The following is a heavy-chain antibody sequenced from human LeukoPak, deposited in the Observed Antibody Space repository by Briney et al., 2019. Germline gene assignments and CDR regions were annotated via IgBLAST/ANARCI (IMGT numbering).Heavy chain of an antibody. D-gene: IGHD2-2*01. V-gene: IGHV3-53*01. CDR2: IYAGGST. J-gene: IGHJ2*01. Sequence: GGSLRLSCAASGFTVSSNYMSWVRQAPGKGLEWVSVIYAGGSTYYAASVKGRFTISRDNSKNTLYLQMNSLRAEDTAVYYCASTPPAATNWYFDLWGRGTLVTVSS. CDR3: ASTPPAATNWYFDL. CDR1: GFTVSSNY.